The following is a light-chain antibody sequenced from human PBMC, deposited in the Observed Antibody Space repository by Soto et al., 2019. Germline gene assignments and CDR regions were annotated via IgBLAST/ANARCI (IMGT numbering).Light chain of an antibody. Sequence: PMTQSPSSLSASVGDRVTITCRASQAIRNDLGWFQQRPGKAPKRLIYSASGLETGVPSRFSGTGSGTEFTLTISSLQPEDFATYYCQQHASYPRDFGQGTKVEIK. J-gene: IGKJ1*01. CDR3: QQHASYPRD. V-gene: IGKV1-17*01. CDR1: QAIRND. CDR2: SAS.